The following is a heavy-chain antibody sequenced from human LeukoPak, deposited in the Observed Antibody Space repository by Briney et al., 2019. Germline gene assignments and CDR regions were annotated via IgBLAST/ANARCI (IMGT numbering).Heavy chain of an antibody. V-gene: IGHV1-2*02. CDR2: INPNSGGT. CDR3: VRSSGDYDFAFDI. Sequence: ASVKVSCKASGYTFTGYYMHWVRQAPGQGLEWMGWINPNSGGTNYAQKFQGRVTMTRDTSISTAYMELSRPRSDDTAVYYCVRSSGDYDFAFDIWGQGTMVTVSS. CDR1: GYTFTGYY. J-gene: IGHJ3*02. D-gene: IGHD4-17*01.